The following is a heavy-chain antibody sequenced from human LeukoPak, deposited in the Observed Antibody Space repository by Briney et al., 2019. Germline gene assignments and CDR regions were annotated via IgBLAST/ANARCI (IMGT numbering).Heavy chain of an antibody. CDR2: MNPNSGTT. Sequence: ASVKVSCKTSGYTFTNFDINWVRQATGQGLEWMGWMNPNSGTTGHARKFQGRVTMTRSTSISTACMELSSLRSEDTAVYFCARSRGVLGGGFDSFNIWGQGTRVTVSS. CDR3: ARSRGVLGGGFDSFNI. J-gene: IGHJ3*02. D-gene: IGHD3-16*01. V-gene: IGHV1-8*01. CDR1: GYTFTNFD.